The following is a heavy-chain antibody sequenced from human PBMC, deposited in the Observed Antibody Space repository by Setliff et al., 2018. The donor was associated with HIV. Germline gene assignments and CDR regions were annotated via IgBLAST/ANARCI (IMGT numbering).Heavy chain of an antibody. V-gene: IGHV4-4*08. D-gene: IGHD3-16*01. J-gene: IGHJ5*02. CDR3: AKRTFGSGRFDP. CDR2: IYTSGIT. CDR1: GDSISSYY. Sequence: PSETLSLTCTVSGDSISSYYWSWIRQPPGKGLEWIGYIYTSGITDYNPSLKSRVTISGDKSKNQFSLKLNSVTATDTAVYYCAKRTFGSGRFDPWGQGTLVTVSS.